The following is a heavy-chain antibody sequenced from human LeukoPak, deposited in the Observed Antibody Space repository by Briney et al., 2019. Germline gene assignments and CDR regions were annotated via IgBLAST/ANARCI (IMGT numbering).Heavy chain of an antibody. CDR3: ARDGPAQMVEFDS. CDR1: GYTFSGSGWY. CDR2: IHPYNGDT. J-gene: IGHJ4*02. D-gene: IGHD3-10*01. Sequence: EASVKVSCKASGYTFSGSGWYLYWLRQAPGQGLECLGWIHPYNGDTAYAQKFQGRVAMTRDTSISTAYMELSRLRPDDTAVYYCARDGPAQMVEFDSWGQGTLVTVSS. V-gene: IGHV1-2*02.